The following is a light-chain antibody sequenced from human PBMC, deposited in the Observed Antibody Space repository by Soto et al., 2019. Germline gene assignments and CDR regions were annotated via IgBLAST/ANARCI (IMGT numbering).Light chain of an antibody. CDR2: GAS. J-gene: IGKJ1*01. CDR1: RSVSSSY. CDR3: QQYGSSPPWT. Sequence: EIVLTQSPGTLSLSPGERVTLSCRASRSVSSSYLAWYQQKPGQAPRLLIYGASSRATGIPDRFSGSGSGTDFTLTISRLEREDFAVYYCQQYGSSPPWTFGQGTKVDIK. V-gene: IGKV3-20*01.